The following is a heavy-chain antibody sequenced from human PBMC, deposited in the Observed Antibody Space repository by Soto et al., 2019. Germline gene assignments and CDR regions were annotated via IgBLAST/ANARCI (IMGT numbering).Heavy chain of an antibody. CDR2: ISATGTT. CDR1: GDSMSSYY. CDR3: AREQSGAADF. Sequence: QVQLQESGPGLVEPSETLSLTCTVSGDSMSSYYWSWIRQSAEKGLEWIGRISATGTTTYIPSLESRITLAVDTSKNQFSRNLKFVTAADTAVYFCAREQSGAADFWGQGTVVTVS. J-gene: IGHJ3*01. V-gene: IGHV4-4*07. D-gene: IGHD7-27*01.